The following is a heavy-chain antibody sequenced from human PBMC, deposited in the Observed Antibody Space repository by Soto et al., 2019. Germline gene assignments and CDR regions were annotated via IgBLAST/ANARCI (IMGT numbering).Heavy chain of an antibody. CDR3: AKDGISGDSSGPYYFDY. CDR1: GFTFSSYG. CDR2: ISYDGSNK. J-gene: IGHJ4*02. Sequence: QVQLVESGGGVVQPGRSLRLSCAASGFTFSSYGMHWVRQAPGKGLEWVAVISYDGSNKYYADSVKGRFTISRDNSKNTLYLQMNSLRAEDTAVYYCAKDGISGDSSGPYYFDYWGQGTLVTVSS. D-gene: IGHD3-22*01. V-gene: IGHV3-30*18.